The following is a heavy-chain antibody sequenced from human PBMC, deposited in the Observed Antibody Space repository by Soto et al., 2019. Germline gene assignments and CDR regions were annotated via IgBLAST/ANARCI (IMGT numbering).Heavy chain of an antibody. CDR3: ARVPLGGYAPWWWYPNFDY. J-gene: IGHJ4*02. CDR2: INHSGST. CDR1: GGSFSGYY. Sequence: QVQLQQWGAGLLKPSETLSLTCAVYGGSFSGYYWSWIRQPPGKGLEWIGEINHSGSTNYNPSLKSRVTISVDTSKNQFSLKLSSVTAAYTAVYYCARVPLGGYAPWWWYPNFDYWGQGTLVTVSS. D-gene: IGHD2-15*01. V-gene: IGHV4-34*01.